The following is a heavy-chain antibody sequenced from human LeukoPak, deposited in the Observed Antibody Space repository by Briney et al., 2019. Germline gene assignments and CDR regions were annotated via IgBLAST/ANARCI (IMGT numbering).Heavy chain of an antibody. J-gene: IGHJ4*02. V-gene: IGHV4-38-2*02. CDR1: GYSISSGYY. CDR2: IYHSGST. CDR3: ARVVGGQWLAFDY. D-gene: IGHD6-19*01. Sequence: SETLSLTCTVSGYSISSGYYWGWIRQPPGKGLEWIGSIYHSGSTYYNPSLKSRVTISVDTSKNQFSLKLSSVTAADTAVYYCARVVGGQWLAFDYWGQGTLVTVSS.